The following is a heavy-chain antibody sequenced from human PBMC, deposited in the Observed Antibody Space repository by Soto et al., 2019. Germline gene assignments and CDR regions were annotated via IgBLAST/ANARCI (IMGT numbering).Heavy chain of an antibody. J-gene: IGHJ1*01. V-gene: IGHV1-69*13. D-gene: IGHD2-8*01. CDR2: IIPIFGTA. CDR3: ARDHRYLGNHIVLMVYAAH. CDR1: GGTFSSYA. Sequence: ASVKVSCKASGGTFSSYAISWVRQAPGQGLEWMGGIIPIFGTANYAQKFQGRVTITADESTSTAYMELSSLRSEDTAVYYCARDHRYLGNHIVLMVYAAHWGQGTLVTVSS.